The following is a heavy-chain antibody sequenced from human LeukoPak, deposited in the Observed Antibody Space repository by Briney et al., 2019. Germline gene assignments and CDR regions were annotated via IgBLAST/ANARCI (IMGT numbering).Heavy chain of an antibody. D-gene: IGHD3-16*01. CDR3: ARHYGP. V-gene: IGHV4-34*01. CDR2: INHSGST. CDR1: GVSFSGYY. J-gene: IGHJ4*02. Sequence: SETLSLTCAVYGVSFSGYYWSWIRQPPGKGLEWIGEINHSGSTNYNPPLKSRATISVDTSKNQFSLKLNSVTATDTAVYYCARHYGPWGQGTLVTVSS.